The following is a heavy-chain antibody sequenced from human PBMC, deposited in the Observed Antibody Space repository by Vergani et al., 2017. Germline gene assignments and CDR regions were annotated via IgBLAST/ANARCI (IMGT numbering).Heavy chain of an antibody. CDR1: GYTFTGYY. Sequence: QVQLVQSGAEVKKPGASVKVSCKASGYTFTGYYMHWVRQAPGQGLEWMGWINPNCGGTNYAQKFQGRVTMTRDTSISTAYMELSRLRSDDTAVYYCARGHTATILGYYYYGMDVWGQGTTVTVSS. D-gene: IGHD5-24*01. CDR2: INPNCGGT. V-gene: IGHV1-2*02. CDR3: ARGHTATILGYYYYGMDV. J-gene: IGHJ6*02.